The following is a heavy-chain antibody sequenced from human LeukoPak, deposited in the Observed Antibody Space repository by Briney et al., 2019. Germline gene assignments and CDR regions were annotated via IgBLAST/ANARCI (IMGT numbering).Heavy chain of an antibody. CDR2: ISAYNGNT. CDR3: AREGGDYGSGSYSFDY. J-gene: IGHJ4*02. CDR1: GYTFTSYG. Sequence: ASVKVSRKASGYTFTSYGISWVRQAPGQGLEWMGWISAYNGNTNYAQKLQGRVTMTTDTSTSTAYMELRSLRSDDTAVYYCAREGGDYGSGSYSFDYWGQGTLVTVSS. D-gene: IGHD3-10*01. V-gene: IGHV1-18*01.